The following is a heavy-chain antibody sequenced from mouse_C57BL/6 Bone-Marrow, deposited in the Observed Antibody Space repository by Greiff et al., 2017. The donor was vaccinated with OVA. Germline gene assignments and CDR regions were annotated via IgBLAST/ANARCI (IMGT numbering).Heavy chain of an antibody. CDR1: GFSLTSYG. J-gene: IGHJ3*01. CDR3: ARTGYYGNYLFAY. D-gene: IGHD2-1*01. Sequence: QVQLQQSGPGLVQPSQSLSITCTVSGFSLTSYGVHWVRQSPGKGLEWLGVIWSGGSTDYNAAFISRLSISKDNSKSQVFFKMNSLQADDTAIYYCARTGYYGNYLFAYWGQGTLVTVSA. CDR2: IWSGGST. V-gene: IGHV2-2*01.